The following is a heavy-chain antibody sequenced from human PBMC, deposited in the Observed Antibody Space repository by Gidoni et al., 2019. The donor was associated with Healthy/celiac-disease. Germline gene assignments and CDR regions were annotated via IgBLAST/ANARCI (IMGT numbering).Heavy chain of an antibody. CDR1: GYTCTSCG. J-gene: IGHJ4*02. Sequence: QPQRVQSGAEVKKPGAAVKVSCKASGYTCTSCGISWVRQAPGQGLQWMGWISAYNGNTNYAQKLKGRVTITTDTSTSTADMELRSLRSDDTAVYYCARDLFLLTMVRGVLPGYWGQGTLVTVSS. V-gene: IGHV1-18*01. D-gene: IGHD3-10*01. CDR2: ISAYNGNT. CDR3: ARDLFLLTMVRGVLPGY.